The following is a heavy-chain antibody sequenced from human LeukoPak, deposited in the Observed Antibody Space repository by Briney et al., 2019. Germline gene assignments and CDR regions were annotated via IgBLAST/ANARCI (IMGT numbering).Heavy chain of an antibody. CDR1: GYTFTSYD. D-gene: IGHD6-19*01. J-gene: IGHJ3*02. CDR2: MNRNSGNT. V-gene: IGHV1-8*01. CDR3: ASPTIAVAGLDAFDI. Sequence: ASVKVSCKASGYTFTSYDINWVRQATRQGLEWMGWMNRNSGNTGYAQKFQGRVTMTRNTSISTAYMELSSLRSEDTAVYYCASPTIAVAGLDAFDIWGQGTMVTVSS.